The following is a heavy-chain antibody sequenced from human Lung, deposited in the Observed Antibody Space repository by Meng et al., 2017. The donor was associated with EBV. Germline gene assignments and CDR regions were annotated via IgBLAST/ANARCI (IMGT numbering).Heavy chain of an antibody. V-gene: IGHV3-73*02. CDR1: GFTFSASA. Sequence: VRRGGSGGGWVQPGGSLKLSCAASGFTFSASAMHWLRQASGKGLEWVGRIRSKANNYATAFGASVEGRFTISRDDSNNTAYLQMNSLKTEDTAVYYCTSRSFWGQGILVTVSS. CDR3: TSRSF. J-gene: IGHJ4*02. CDR2: IRSKANNYAT.